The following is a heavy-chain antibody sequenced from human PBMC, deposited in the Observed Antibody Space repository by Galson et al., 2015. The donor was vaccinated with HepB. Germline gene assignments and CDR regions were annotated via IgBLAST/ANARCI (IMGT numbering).Heavy chain of an antibody. Sequence: SLRLSCAASGFTFSSYSMNWVRQAPGKGLEWVANIKQEGSEKYYVDSVKGRFTISRDNAKNSLYLQMNSLRAEDTAVYYCARGKGYGFDIWGQGTMVTVSS. CDR3: ARGKGYGFDI. CDR1: GFTFSSYS. V-gene: IGHV3-7*01. J-gene: IGHJ3*02. CDR2: IKQEGSEK.